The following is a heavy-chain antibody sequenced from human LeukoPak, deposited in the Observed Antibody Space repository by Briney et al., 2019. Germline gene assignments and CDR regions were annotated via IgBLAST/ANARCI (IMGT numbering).Heavy chain of an antibody. J-gene: IGHJ4*02. CDR1: GFTFSSYA. D-gene: IGHD2-21*01. CDR2: FSGSGGST. Sequence: GGSLRLSCAASGFTFSSYAMSWVRQAPGKGLECISGFSGSGGSTYYADSVKGRFTISRDNSKNTLYLQMNSLRAEDAAVYFCAKAPVTSCRGAYCYPFDSWGQGTLVTVSS. V-gene: IGHV3-23*01. CDR3: AKAPVTSCRGAYCYPFDS.